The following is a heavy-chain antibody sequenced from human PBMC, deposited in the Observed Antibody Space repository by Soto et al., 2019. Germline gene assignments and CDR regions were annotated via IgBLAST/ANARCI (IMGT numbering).Heavy chain of an antibody. D-gene: IGHD3-9*01. V-gene: IGHV3-73*01. CDR1: GFTFSDST. CDR3: TRRYLLWGPFDY. CDR2: IRSKTNTYAT. J-gene: IGHJ4*02. Sequence: GGSLRLSCAASGFTFSDSTIHWVRQASGKGLEWVGRIRSKTNTYATAYGASVKGRFIISRDDSEDTAYLQMNSLKSEDTAVYYCTRRYLLWGPFDYWGQGTPVTVSS.